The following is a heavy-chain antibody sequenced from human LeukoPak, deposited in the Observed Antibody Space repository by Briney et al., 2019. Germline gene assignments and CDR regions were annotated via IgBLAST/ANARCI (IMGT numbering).Heavy chain of an antibody. V-gene: IGHV3-30*02. D-gene: IGHD3-10*01. J-gene: IGHJ3*02. CDR3: AKDPGDLGAFDI. Sequence: PGGSLRLSCAASGFTFSSYGMHWVRQAPGKGLEWVAVIWYGGSNKYYADSVKGRFTISRDNSKNTLYLQMNSLRAEDTAVYYCAKDPGDLGAFDIWGQGTMVTASS. CDR1: GFTFSSYG. CDR2: IWYGGSNK.